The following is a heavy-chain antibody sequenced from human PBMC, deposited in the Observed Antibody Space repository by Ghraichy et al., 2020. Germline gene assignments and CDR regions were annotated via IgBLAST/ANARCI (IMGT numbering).Heavy chain of an antibody. Sequence: ASVKVSCKASGYTFTSYAMHWVRQAPGQRLEWMGWINAGNGNTKYSQKFQGRVTITRDTSASTAYMELSSLRSEDTAVYYCASPHSSGWGFDYWGQGTLVTVSS. D-gene: IGHD6-19*01. CDR3: ASPHSSGWGFDY. J-gene: IGHJ4*02. V-gene: IGHV1-3*01. CDR2: INAGNGNT. CDR1: GYTFTSYA.